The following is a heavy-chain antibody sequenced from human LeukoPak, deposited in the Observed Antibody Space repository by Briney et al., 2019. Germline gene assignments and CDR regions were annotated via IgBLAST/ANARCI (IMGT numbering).Heavy chain of an antibody. CDR3: ATLTNPRPYYMDV. V-gene: IGHV3-21*01. CDR1: GFTFSSYN. Sequence: GGSLRLSCAASGFTFSSYNMNWVRQAPGKGLEWVSSITSSSSYIYYADSVKGRFTISRDNAKNSLYLQMNSLRAEDTAVYYCATLTNPRPYYMDVWGKGTTVTTSS. CDR2: ITSSSSYI. J-gene: IGHJ6*03. D-gene: IGHD2-2*01.